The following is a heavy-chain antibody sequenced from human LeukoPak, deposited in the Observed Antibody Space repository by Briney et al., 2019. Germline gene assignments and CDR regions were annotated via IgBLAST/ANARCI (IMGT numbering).Heavy chain of an antibody. CDR3: ARAIAVAGTHGDY. V-gene: IGHV1-2*02. CDR1: GYTFTGYY. J-gene: IGHJ4*02. D-gene: IGHD6-19*01. Sequence: GASVKVSCKASGYTFTGYYMHWVRQAPGQGLEWMGWINPNSGGTNYAQKLQGRVTMTTDTSTSTAYMELRSLRSDDTAVFYCARAIAVAGTHGDYWGQGTLVTVSS. CDR2: INPNSGGT.